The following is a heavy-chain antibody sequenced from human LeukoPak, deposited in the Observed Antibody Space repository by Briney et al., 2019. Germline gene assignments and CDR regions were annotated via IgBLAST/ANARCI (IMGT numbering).Heavy chain of an antibody. CDR1: GGTFSSYA. J-gene: IGHJ4*02. V-gene: IGHV1-69*05. D-gene: IGHD6-6*01. CDR2: IIPIFGTA. CDR3: ATVYRSSYFDY. Sequence: ASVKVSFKASGGTFSSYAISWVRQAPGQGLEWMGGIIPIFGTANYAQKFQGRVTITTDESTSTAYMELSSLRSEDTAVYYCATVYRSSYFDYWGQGTLVTVSS.